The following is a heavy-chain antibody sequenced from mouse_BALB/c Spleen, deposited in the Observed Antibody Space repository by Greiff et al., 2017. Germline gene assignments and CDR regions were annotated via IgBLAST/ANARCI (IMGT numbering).Heavy chain of an antibody. CDR1: GFTFSSYT. J-gene: IGHJ4*01. V-gene: IGHV5-6-4*01. CDR2: ISSGGSYT. Sequence: EVKLVESGGGLVKPGGSLKLSCAASGFTFSSYTMSWVRQTPEKRLEWVATISSGGSYTYYPDSVKGRFTISRDNAKNTLYLQMSSLKSEDTAMYYSTRGYGNYDAMDYWGQGASVTVSS. CDR3: TRGYGNYDAMDY. D-gene: IGHD2-10*02.